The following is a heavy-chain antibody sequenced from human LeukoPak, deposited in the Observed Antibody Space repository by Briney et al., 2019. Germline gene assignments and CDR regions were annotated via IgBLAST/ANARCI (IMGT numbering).Heavy chain of an antibody. CDR3: ARVRFSRDRNSSGSVVLFDY. CDR2: VHSSGTT. Sequence: SETLSLTCTVSGGSISGSYWTWIRQSPGKGLEWIGYVHSSGTTNYNPSLKSRVTISVDTSKNQISLKLSSVTAADTAVYYCARVRFSRDRNSSGSVVLFDYWGQGTLVTVSS. J-gene: IGHJ4*02. D-gene: IGHD6-19*01. V-gene: IGHV4-59*01. CDR1: GGSISGSY.